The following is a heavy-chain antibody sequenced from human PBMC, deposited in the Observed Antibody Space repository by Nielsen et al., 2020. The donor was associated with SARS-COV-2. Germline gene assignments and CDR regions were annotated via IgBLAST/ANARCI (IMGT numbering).Heavy chain of an antibody. D-gene: IGHD3-3*01. Sequence: SETLSLTCTVSGYSISSGYYWGWIRQPPGKGLAWIGSIYHRGSTYYNPSLKMRVTISVDTSKNQFSLKLRSVTAADTAVYYCARARDRVTIFGVVRDWFDPWGQGTLVTVSS. J-gene: IGHJ5*02. CDR3: ARARDRVTIFGVVRDWFDP. CDR2: IYHRGST. CDR1: GYSISSGYY. V-gene: IGHV4-38-2*02.